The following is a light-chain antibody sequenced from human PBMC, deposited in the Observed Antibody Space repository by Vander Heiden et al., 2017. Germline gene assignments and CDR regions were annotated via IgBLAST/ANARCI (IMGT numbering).Light chain of an antibody. V-gene: IGKV1-39*01. J-gene: IGKJ1*01. CDR1: QSISSY. CDR3: QQSYSTPPWT. CDR2: AAS. Sequence: DIQMTQSPSSLSSFVGDRLSITCRASQSISSYLNWYQQKPGKAPKLLIYAASSLQSGVPSRCSGSGYGTDFTLTSSSLQPEDFATYYCQQSYSTPPWTFGQGTKVEIK.